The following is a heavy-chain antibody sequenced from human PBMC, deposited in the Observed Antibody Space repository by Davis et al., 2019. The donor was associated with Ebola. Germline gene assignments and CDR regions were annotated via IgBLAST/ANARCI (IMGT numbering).Heavy chain of an antibody. J-gene: IGHJ4*02. CDR3: ARMYSGSPEGGDY. V-gene: IGHV3-53*01. CDR2: MYAVGNT. CDR1: GFSVSANY. D-gene: IGHD1-26*01. Sequence: GGSLRLSCAASGFSVSANYMIWVRQAPGKGLEWVSLMYAVGNTFFADSVKGRFTISRDNAKNSLYLQMNSLRVEDTAVYYCARMYSGSPEGGDYWGQGTLVIVSS.